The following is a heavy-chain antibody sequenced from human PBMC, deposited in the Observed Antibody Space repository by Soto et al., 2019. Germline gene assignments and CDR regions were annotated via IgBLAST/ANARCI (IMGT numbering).Heavy chain of an antibody. D-gene: IGHD3-10*01. Sequence: ASVKVSCKASGYTFTSYDINWVRQATGQGLEWMGWMYPNSGNTGYAQKFQGRVTMTRNTSISTAYMELSSLRSEDTAVYYCAIFHIWFGELQIDYWGQRTLVTVSS. CDR3: AIFHIWFGELQIDY. CDR2: MYPNSGNT. V-gene: IGHV1-8*01. CDR1: GYTFTSYD. J-gene: IGHJ4*02.